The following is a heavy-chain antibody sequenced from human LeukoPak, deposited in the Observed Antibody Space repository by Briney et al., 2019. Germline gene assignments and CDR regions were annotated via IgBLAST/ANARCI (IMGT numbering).Heavy chain of an antibody. J-gene: IGHJ4*02. CDR3: ASRRKVGATENYFDY. CDR2: IYHSGST. CDR1: GGSISSSNW. Sequence: SGTLSLTCAVSGGSISSSNWWSWVRQPPGKGLEWIGEIYHSGSTNYNPSLKSRVTISVDKSKNQFSLKLSSVTAADTAVYYCASRRKVGATENYFDYWGQGTLVTVSS. V-gene: IGHV4-4*02. D-gene: IGHD1-26*01.